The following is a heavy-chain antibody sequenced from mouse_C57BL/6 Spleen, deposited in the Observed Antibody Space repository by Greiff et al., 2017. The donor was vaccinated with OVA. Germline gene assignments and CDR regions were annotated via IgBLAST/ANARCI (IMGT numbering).Heavy chain of an antibody. Sequence: EVKLVESGEGLVKPGGSLKLSCAASGFTFSSYAMSWVRQTPEKRLEWVAYISSGGDYIYYADTVKGRFTISRDNARNTLYLQMSSLKSEDTAMYYCTRNYGSNWYFDVWGTGTTVTVSS. V-gene: IGHV5-9-1*02. CDR1: GFTFSSYA. J-gene: IGHJ1*03. CDR3: TRNYGSNWYFDV. CDR2: ISSGGDYI. D-gene: IGHD1-1*01.